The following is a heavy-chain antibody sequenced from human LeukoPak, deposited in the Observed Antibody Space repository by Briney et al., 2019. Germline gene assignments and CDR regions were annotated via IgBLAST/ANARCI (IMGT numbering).Heavy chain of an antibody. CDR3: ANVIIVAAGYEYFQH. CDR1: GFTFSSYG. V-gene: IGHV3-33*06. Sequence: PGRSLRLSCAASGFTFSSYGMHWVRQAPGKGLEWVAVIWYDGSNKYYADSVKGRFTISRDNSKNTLYLQMSSLRAEDTAVYYCANVIIVAAGYEYFQHWGQGTLVSVSS. CDR2: IWYDGSNK. J-gene: IGHJ1*01. D-gene: IGHD6-13*01.